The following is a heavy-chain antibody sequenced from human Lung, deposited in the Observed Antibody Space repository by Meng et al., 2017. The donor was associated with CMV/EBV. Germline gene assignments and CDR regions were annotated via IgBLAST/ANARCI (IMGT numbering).Heavy chain of an antibody. CDR3: ATDRPEVLAQIDY. D-gene: IGHD3-3*02. J-gene: IGHJ4*02. CDR1: GFTVANAW. CDR2: VRSGGGTT. V-gene: IGHV3-15*01. Sequence: PCAASGFTVANAWMSWVRQSPGKGLEWVARVRSGGGTTEYAAPVRGRFSISRDDSYNTLYLQMNSLKTEDTAIYYCATDRPEVLAQIDYWGQGTLVTVSS.